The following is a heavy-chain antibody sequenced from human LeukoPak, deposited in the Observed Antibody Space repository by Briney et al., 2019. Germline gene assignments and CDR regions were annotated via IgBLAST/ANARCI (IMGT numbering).Heavy chain of an antibody. CDR3: ARKTDSGGQGDY. Sequence: GGSLRLSCAAFGFTVSVNYMSWVRQAPGKGLECVSVIYSGGNTYYADSVKGRFTVSRDNSKNTLYLQMNSLRAEDTAVYYCARKTDSGGQGDYWGPGTLVTVSS. V-gene: IGHV3-66*01. CDR1: GFTVSVNY. CDR2: IYSGGNT. D-gene: IGHD3-22*01. J-gene: IGHJ4*02.